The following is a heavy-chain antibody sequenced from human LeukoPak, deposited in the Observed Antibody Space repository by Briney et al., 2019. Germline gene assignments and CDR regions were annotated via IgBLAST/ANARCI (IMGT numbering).Heavy chain of an antibody. V-gene: IGHV4-39*07. CDR3: ARATQLGWNYYYYYMDI. D-gene: IGHD2-15*01. J-gene: IGHJ6*03. CDR2: IYYSGST. CDR1: GGSISSSSYY. Sequence: ASETLSLTCTVSGGSISSSSYYWGWIRQPPGKGLEWIGSIYYSGSTYYNPSLKSRVTISVDKSKNQFSLKLSSVTAADTAVYYCARATQLGWNYYYYYMDIWGKGTTVTVSS.